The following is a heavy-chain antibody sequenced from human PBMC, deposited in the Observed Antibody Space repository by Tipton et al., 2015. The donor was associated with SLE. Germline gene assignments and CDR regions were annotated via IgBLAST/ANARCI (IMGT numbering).Heavy chain of an antibody. V-gene: IGHV4-34*01. CDR3: ARDPQSKSAFDI. J-gene: IGHJ3*02. CDR1: GQSIRSSY. Sequence: TLSLTCNVSGQSIRSSYWSWIRQPPGKGLEWIGEINHSGSTNYNPSLKSRVTISVDTSKNQFSLRLSSVTAADTAVYYCARDPQSKSAFDIWGQGTMVTVSS. CDR2: INHSGST.